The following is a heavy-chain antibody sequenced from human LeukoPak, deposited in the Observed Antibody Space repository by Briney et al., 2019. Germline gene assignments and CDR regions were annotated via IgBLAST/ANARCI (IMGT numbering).Heavy chain of an antibody. CDR2: ISYDGSNK. J-gene: IGHJ4*02. D-gene: IGHD6-13*01. V-gene: IGHV3-30*04. CDR3: ARGIAAAGNDY. Sequence: PGGSLRLYCAASGFTFSSYAMHSVRQAPGKGLEWVAVISYDGSNKYYADSVKGRFTISRDNSKNMLYLQMNSLRAEDTAVYYCARGIAAAGNDYWGQGTLVTVSS. CDR1: GFTFSSYA.